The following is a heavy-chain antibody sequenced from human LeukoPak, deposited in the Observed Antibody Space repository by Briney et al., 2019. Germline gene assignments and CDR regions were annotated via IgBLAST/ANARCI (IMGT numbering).Heavy chain of an antibody. CDR3: VRDRNNNYFDY. V-gene: IGHV3-33*01. Sequence: PGRSLKLSCAASGFAFGIYGMRWVRQAPGKGLEWVAFIWSDGTKEFYADSVKGRFTISRDNSNNTVYLHMNSLKAKDTALYYCVRDRNNNYFDYWGQGTLLTVSS. D-gene: IGHD1-14*01. CDR2: IWSDGTKE. J-gene: IGHJ4*02. CDR1: GFAFGIYG.